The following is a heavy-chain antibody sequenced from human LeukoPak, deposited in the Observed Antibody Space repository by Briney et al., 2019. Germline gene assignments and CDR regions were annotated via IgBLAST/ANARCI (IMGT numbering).Heavy chain of an antibody. V-gene: IGHV3-23*01. Sequence: GGSLRLSCAASGFTFSSYAMSWVRQAPGKGLEWVSAIGGSGISTYYADSVKGRFTISRDDSKNTLYLQMSSLRAEDTAAYYCAKTEEGAVVIIAAFDYWGQGTLVTVSS. CDR1: GFTFSSYA. J-gene: IGHJ4*02. D-gene: IGHD2-15*01. CDR3: AKTEEGAVVIIAAFDY. CDR2: IGGSGIST.